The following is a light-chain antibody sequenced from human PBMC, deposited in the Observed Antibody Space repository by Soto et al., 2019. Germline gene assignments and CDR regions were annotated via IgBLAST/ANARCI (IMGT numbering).Light chain of an antibody. Sequence: QSALTQPASVSGSPGQSVTISCTGTRSDIGDYNYVSWYQQHPGKVPKLLIYEVNKRPSGVSNRFSGSKSVNSASLTISGLQAEDEADYYCSSLTNSNTLLFGGGTKLTVL. J-gene: IGLJ3*02. CDR1: RSDIGDYNY. CDR3: SSLTNSNTLL. V-gene: IGLV2-14*01. CDR2: EVN.